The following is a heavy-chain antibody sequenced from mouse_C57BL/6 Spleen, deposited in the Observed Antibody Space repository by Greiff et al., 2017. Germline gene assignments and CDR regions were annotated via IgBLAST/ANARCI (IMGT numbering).Heavy chain of an antibody. V-gene: IGHV1-64*01. CDR3: AKRDYAMDY. J-gene: IGHJ4*01. CDR1: GYTFTSYW. CDR2: LHPNSGST. Sequence: QLQQPGAELVKPGASVKLSCKASGYTFTSYWMHWVKQRPGPGLEWIGMLHPNSGSTNYNQKFTSKATLTVATSSSTAYLHLSSLTSEDSAVYCCAKRDYAMDYWGQGTSVTVSS.